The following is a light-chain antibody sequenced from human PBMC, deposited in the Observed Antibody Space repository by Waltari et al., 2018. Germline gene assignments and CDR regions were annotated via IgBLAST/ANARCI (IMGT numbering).Light chain of an antibody. J-gene: IGKJ1*01. CDR1: QDISHY. CDR2: DAS. Sequence: DIQLTQSPSSLSASVGDRITMTCQASQDISHYLSWYQQKPGKAPKLLIYDASKLETGVTSTVSGSGAGTDFTFTISSLQPEDFATYYCQQYDDFPRTFGQGTKVEIK. CDR3: QQYDDFPRT. V-gene: IGKV1-33*01.